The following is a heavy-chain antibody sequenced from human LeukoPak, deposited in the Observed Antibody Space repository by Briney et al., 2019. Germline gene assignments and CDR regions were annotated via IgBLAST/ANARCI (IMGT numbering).Heavy chain of an antibody. D-gene: IGHD6-13*01. Sequence: GGSLRPSFEASGLTFSSYARSWVRQAPGKGLEWVSAINGSGGSTYYADSVKGRFTISRDNSKNTLYLQMNSLRAEDTAVYYCAKDRRGIAAVCDYWGQGTLVTVSS. CDR1: GLTFSSYA. CDR2: INGSGGST. V-gene: IGHV3-23*01. CDR3: AKDRRGIAAVCDY. J-gene: IGHJ4*02.